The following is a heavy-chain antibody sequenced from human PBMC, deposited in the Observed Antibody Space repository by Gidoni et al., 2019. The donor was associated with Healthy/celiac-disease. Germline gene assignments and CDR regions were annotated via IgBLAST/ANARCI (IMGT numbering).Heavy chain of an antibody. V-gene: IGHV4-31*03. D-gene: IGHD2-15*01. CDR3: AREVESVAAYYFDY. CDR2: IYYSGST. Sequence: QVQLQESGPGLVKPSQTLSLTCPVSGGSISSGGYYWSWIRQHPGKGLEWIGYIYYSGSTYYNPSLKSRVTISVDTSKNQFSLKLSSVTAADTAVYYCAREVESVAAYYFDYWGQGTLVTVSS. J-gene: IGHJ4*02. CDR1: GGSISSGGYY.